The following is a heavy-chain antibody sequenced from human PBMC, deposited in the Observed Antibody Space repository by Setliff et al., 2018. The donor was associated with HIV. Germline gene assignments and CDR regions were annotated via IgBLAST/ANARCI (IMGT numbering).Heavy chain of an antibody. CDR3: ATDLSGSYWYYFDY. J-gene: IGHJ4*02. V-gene: IGHV1-24*01. CDR1: GCTFTGYY. CDR2: FDPEDGET. Sequence: ASVKVSCKASGCTFTGYYMHWVRQAPGQGLEWMGGFDPEDGETIYAQKFQGRVTMTEDTSTDTAYMELRSMRSEDTAVYYCATDLSGSYWYYFDYWGQGTLVTVSS. D-gene: IGHD1-26*01.